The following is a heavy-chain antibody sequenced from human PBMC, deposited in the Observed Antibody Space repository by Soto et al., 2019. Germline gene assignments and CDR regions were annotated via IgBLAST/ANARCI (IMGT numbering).Heavy chain of an antibody. J-gene: IGHJ3*02. Sequence: SVKVSCKPSGYIFTSYGISWVRQAPGQGLEWMGWISAYNGNTNSAQKLQGRVTMTTDTSTSTAYMELRSLRSDDTAVYYCARVTAEDAFDIWGQGTMVTVSS. CDR1: GYIFTSYG. CDR2: ISAYNGNT. V-gene: IGHV1-18*01. CDR3: ARVTAEDAFDI. D-gene: IGHD2-2*01.